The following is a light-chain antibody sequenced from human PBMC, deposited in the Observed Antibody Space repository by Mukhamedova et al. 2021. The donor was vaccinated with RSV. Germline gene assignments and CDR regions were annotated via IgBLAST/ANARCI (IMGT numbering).Light chain of an antibody. J-gene: IGKJ4*01. CDR3: QKYDSAPLT. V-gene: IGKV1-27*01. Sequence: WYQRRVHGQAPKLLIYAASILQSGVPSRFSGSGFGTHFTLTISGLQPEDVATYYCQKYDSAPLTFGGGTKVEIK. CDR2: AAS.